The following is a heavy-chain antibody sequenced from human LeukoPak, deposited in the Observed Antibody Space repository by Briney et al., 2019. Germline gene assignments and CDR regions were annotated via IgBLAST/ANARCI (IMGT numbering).Heavy chain of an antibody. Sequence: PGGSLRLSCAASGFTFSAYYMNWIRQAPGKGLEWVTYISSISSTIYYADSVKGRFTISRDNAKNSLYLQMNSLRAEDTAVYYCARAPLYSSGYYYDYWGQGTLVTVSS. CDR2: ISSISSTI. J-gene: IGHJ4*02. V-gene: IGHV3-11*01. D-gene: IGHD3-22*01. CDR3: ARAPLYSSGYYYDY. CDR1: GFTFSAYY.